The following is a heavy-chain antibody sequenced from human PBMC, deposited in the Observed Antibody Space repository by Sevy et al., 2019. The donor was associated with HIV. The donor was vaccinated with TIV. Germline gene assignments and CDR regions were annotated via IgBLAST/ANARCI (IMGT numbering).Heavy chain of an antibody. CDR1: GFTFSSYS. Sequence: GGSLRLSCAASGFTFSSYSMNWVRQAPGKGLEWVSYISSSSSTIYYADTVKGRFTISRDNAKNSLDLQMNSLGDEDTAVYYCAREGMITSRIAARQLDYWGQGTLVTVSS. V-gene: IGHV3-48*02. CDR3: AREGMITSRIAARQLDY. D-gene: IGHD6-6*01. J-gene: IGHJ4*02. CDR2: ISSSSSTI.